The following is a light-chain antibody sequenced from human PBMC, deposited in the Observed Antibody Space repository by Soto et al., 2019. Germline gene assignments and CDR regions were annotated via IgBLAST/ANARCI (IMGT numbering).Light chain of an antibody. CDR2: EVS. V-gene: IGLV2-14*01. J-gene: IGLJ3*02. Sequence: QSVLTQPASVSGSPGQSITISCTGTSSDVGTYNYVSWYQQHPGKAPKLMIYEVSNRPSGVSNRFSGSKSANTASLTISGLQAEDEADYYCSSYTTTSTLVFGGGTKVTVL. CDR3: SSYTTTSTLV. CDR1: SSDVGTYNY.